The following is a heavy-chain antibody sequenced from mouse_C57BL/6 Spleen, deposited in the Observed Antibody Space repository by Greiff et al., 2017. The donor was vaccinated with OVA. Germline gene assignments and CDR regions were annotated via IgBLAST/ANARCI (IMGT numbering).Heavy chain of an antibody. CDR1: GYSITSGYY. D-gene: IGHD1-1*01. J-gene: IGHJ2*01. V-gene: IGHV3-6*01. Sequence: EVKLQESGPGLVKPSQSLSLTCSVTGYSITSGYYWNWIRQFPGNKLEWMGYISYDGSNNYNPSLKNRISITRDTSKNQFFLKLNSVTTEDTATYYCARGSYDSYDYWGQGTTLTVSS. CDR3: ARGSYDSYDY. CDR2: ISYDGSN.